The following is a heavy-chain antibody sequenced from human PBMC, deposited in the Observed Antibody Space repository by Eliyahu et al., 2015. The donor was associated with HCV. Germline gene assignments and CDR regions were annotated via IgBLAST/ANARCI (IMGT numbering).Heavy chain of an antibody. J-gene: IGHJ6*02. CDR3: VRGGRGTGYSDDYYGMDV. V-gene: IGHV6-1*01. CDR2: TYYRSKWYN. CDR1: GDSVSSNSAA. Sequence: QVRLQQSGPGLVKPSQTLSLTCAISGDSVSSNSAAWXWIRQSPSGGLEWLGRTYYRSKWYNDYAVGVKSRITINPDTSKNHFSLQLNSVTPEDTAVYYCVRGGRGTGYSDDYYGMDVWGQGTTVTVSS. D-gene: IGHD3/OR15-3a*01.